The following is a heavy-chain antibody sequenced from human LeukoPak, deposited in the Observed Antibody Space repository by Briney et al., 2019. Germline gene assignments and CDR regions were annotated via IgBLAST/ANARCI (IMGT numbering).Heavy chain of an antibody. Sequence: GGSLRLSCAASGFTFSSYGMHWVRQAPGKGLEWVAVISYDGSNKYYADSVKGRFTISRDNSKSTLYLQMNSLRAEDTAVYYCARGITDFWSGTHFDYWGQGTLVTASS. V-gene: IGHV3-30*03. J-gene: IGHJ4*02. CDR2: ISYDGSNK. D-gene: IGHD3-3*01. CDR3: ARGITDFWSGTHFDY. CDR1: GFTFSSYG.